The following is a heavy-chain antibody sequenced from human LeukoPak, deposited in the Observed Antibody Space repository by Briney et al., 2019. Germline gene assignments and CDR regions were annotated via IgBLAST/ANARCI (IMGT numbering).Heavy chain of an antibody. CDR2: IYHSGST. Sequence: KPSETLSLTCTVSGRSISNYYWSWIRQPPGKGLERIGYIYHSGSTNYNPSLKSRVTISVDTSKNQFSLKLSSVTAADTAVYYCARESWLQPGAFDIWGQRTMVNVSS. J-gene: IGHJ3*02. V-gene: IGHV4-59*01. CDR1: GRSISNYY. CDR3: ARESWLQPGAFDI. D-gene: IGHD5-24*01.